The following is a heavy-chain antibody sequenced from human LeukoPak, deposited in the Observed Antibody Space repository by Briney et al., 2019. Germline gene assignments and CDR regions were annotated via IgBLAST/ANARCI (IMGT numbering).Heavy chain of an antibody. CDR2: IHATGST. CDR3: ARIFDRDV. CDR1: GGSTTNSY. J-gene: IGHJ3*01. V-gene: IGHV4-4*07. D-gene: IGHD3-9*01. Sequence: PSETPSLICTVSGGSTTNSYWGWIRHSAGTGMEWIGRIHATGSTNYNPSLTSRVSVSLDMPTNQFSLTLSAVTVADTATYYCARIFDRDVWGLGTLVTVSP.